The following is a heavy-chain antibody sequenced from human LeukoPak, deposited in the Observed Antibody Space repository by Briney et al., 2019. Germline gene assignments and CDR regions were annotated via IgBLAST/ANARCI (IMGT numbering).Heavy chain of an antibody. V-gene: IGHV3-49*04. CDR2: IRSKAYGGTT. CDR1: GFTFGDYA. CDR3: TRDLDPLGYCSSTSCYRTDIFDY. D-gene: IGHD2-2*01. Sequence: GGSLRLSCTASGFTFGDYAMSWVRQAPGKGLECVGFIRSKAYGGTTEYAASVKGRFTISRDDSKSIAYLQMNSLKTEDTAVYYCTRDLDPLGYCSSTSCYRTDIFDYWGQGTLVTVSS. J-gene: IGHJ4*02.